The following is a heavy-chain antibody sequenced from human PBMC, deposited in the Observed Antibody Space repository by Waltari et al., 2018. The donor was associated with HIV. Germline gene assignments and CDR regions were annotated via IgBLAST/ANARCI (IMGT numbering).Heavy chain of an antibody. V-gene: IGHV4-59*08. CDR3: ARGYCSSRACYTGSWFDP. J-gene: IGHJ5*02. CDR2: IYYSGRT. Sequence: QVELQESGPGLVKPSETLSLTCTVSGGSITSYYWSWLRQSPGLGLEWIGHIYYSGRTTYNPSLKGRVIMSLDTSKNHFSLKLTSMTATDSAVYYCARGYCSSRACYTGSWFDPWGQGTLVTVSS. D-gene: IGHD2-8*01. CDR1: GGSITSYY.